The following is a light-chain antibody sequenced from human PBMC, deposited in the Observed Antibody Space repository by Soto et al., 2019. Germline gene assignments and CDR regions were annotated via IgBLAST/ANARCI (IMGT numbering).Light chain of an antibody. CDR3: SSYVGTSVI. CDR1: SSNVATYSL. J-gene: IGLJ2*01. V-gene: IGLV2-23*01. Sequence: QSVLTQPASVSGSPGQSITISCTGTSSNVATYSLVSWYQHHPGKAPKLMTYEGTKRPSGVSHRFSGSQSGNTAALTISGLQAEDEADYYCSSYVGTSVIFGGGTKLTVL. CDR2: EGT.